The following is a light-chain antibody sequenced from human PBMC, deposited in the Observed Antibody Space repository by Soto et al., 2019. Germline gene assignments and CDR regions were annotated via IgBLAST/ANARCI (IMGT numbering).Light chain of an antibody. CDR1: QSVSSSN. CDR3: QQYGSSPLT. V-gene: IGKV3-20*01. CDR2: GAS. Sequence: EIVLTQFPGTLSLSPGERATLSCRASQSVSSSNLAWYQQKPGQPPRLLIYGASSRATGIPDRFSGSGSGTDFTLTISRLEPEDFAVYFCQQYGSSPLTFGGGTKVDIK. J-gene: IGKJ4*01.